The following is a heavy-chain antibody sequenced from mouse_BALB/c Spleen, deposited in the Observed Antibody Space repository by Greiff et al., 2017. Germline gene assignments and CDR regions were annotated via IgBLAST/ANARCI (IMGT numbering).Heavy chain of an antibody. CDR1: GFTFSSYG. D-gene: IGHD2-1*01. CDR2: ISSGGSYT. V-gene: IGHV5-6*01. J-gene: IGHJ4*01. Sequence: VQLKESGGDLVKPGGSLKLSCAASGFTFSSYGMSWVRQTPDKRLEWVATISSGGSYTYYPDSVKGRFTISRDNAKNTLYLQMSSLKSEDTAMYYCARQDGKGAMDYWGQGTSVTVSS. CDR3: ARQDGKGAMDY.